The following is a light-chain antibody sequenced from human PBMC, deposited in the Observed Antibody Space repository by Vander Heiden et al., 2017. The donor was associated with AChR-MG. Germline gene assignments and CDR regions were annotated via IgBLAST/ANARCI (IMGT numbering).Light chain of an antibody. J-gene: IGKJ1*01. V-gene: IGKV3-20*01. CDR2: GAS. CDR1: PSISSSF. CDR3: QQFAEAPWA. Sequence: EIVLTQSPRTLSLSPGERATLSCRASPSISSSFLDWYQQRPGQAPRLLIYGASRRATDIPDRFSGSGSGSEFTLSISRLEPEDAAVYFCQQFAEAPWAFGQGTKGEIK.